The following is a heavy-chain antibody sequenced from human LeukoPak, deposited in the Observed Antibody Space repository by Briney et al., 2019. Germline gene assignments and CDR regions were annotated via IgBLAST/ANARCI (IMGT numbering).Heavy chain of an antibody. CDR3: ARERGSYAGDAFDI. Sequence: SETLSLTCAVSGYSISSGYYWGWIRQPPGKGLEWIGSIYHSGSTYYNPSLKSRVTISVDTSKNQFSLKLSSVTAADTAVYYCARERGSYAGDAFDIWGKGTMVTVSS. V-gene: IGHV4-38-2*02. J-gene: IGHJ3*02. D-gene: IGHD1-26*01. CDR1: GYSISSGYY. CDR2: IYHSGST.